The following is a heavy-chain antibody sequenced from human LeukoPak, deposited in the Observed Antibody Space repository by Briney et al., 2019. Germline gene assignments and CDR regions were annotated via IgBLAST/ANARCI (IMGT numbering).Heavy chain of an antibody. CDR2: ISSSGSTI. J-gene: IGHJ5*02. Sequence: GGSLRLSCAASGFTFSSYEMNWVRQAPGKGLEWVSYISSSGSTIHYADSVKGRFTISRDNAKNSLYLQMNSLRAEDTAVYYCARGMVRGVIFWFDPWGQGTLVTVSS. D-gene: IGHD3-10*01. CDR3: ARGMVRGVIFWFDP. V-gene: IGHV3-48*03. CDR1: GFTFSSYE.